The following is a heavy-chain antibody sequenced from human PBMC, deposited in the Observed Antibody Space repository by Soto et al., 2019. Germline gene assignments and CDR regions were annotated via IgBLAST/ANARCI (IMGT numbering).Heavy chain of an antibody. J-gene: IGHJ5*02. CDR2: IYYSGST. D-gene: IGHD2-8*01. CDR3: ARDPGRVVRANYNWFDP. Sequence: SETLSLTCTVSGGSISSGDYYWSWIRQPPGKGLEWIGYIYYSGSTYYNPSLKSRVTISVDTSKNQFSLKLSSVTAADTAVYYCARDPGRVVRANYNWFDPWGQGTLVTVSS. CDR1: GGSISSGDYY. V-gene: IGHV4-30-4*01.